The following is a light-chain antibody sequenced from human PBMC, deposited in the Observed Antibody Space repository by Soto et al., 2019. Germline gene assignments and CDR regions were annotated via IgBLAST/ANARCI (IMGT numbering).Light chain of an antibody. V-gene: IGKV1-9*01. CDR2: AAS. J-gene: IGKJ1*01. Sequence: DIQLTQSPSFLSASIGDRVTITCRASQGISGYLAWYQQKPGKAPKLLIYAASTLQSGVPSRFSGSGSGTEFTLTISSLQPEDSATYYCQQLKSYPGTFGQGTKVDVK. CDR1: QGISGY. CDR3: QQLKSYPGT.